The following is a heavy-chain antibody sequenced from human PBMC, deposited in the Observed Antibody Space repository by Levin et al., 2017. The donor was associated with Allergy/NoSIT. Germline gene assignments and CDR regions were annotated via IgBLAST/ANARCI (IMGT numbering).Heavy chain of an antibody. Sequence: SETLSLTCTVSGDFVSSGRYYWSWIRQPPGKGLEWIGYIYYTGSIKYSPSLKTRVSISVDTSKNQFSLNLSSVTSADTAVYYCARDSYVLTGHYTFDHWGRGTLVTVSS. CDR1: GDFVSSGRYY. CDR2: IYYTGSI. V-gene: IGHV4-61*01. CDR3: ARDSYVLTGHYTFDH. D-gene: IGHD3-9*01. J-gene: IGHJ4*02.